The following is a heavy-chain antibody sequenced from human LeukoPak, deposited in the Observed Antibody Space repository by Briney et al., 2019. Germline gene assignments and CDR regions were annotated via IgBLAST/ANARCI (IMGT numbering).Heavy chain of an antibody. CDR1: GYSISSGYY. D-gene: IGHD2-15*01. CDR2: IYHSGST. V-gene: IGHV4-38-2*02. J-gene: IGHJ5*02. CDR3: APPPNCRGGSCYPHPPEWTGFAP. Sequence: SETLSLTCTVSGYSISSGYYWGWIRQPPGKGLEWIGSIYHSGSTYYNPSLKSRVTISVDTSKNQFSLKLSSVTAADTAVYYCAPPPNCRGGSCYPHPPEWTGFAPWGQETLVTVSS.